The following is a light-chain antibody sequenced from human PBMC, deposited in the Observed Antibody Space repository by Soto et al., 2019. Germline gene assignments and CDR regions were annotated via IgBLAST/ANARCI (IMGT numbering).Light chain of an antibody. CDR1: SSDVGNYNL. CDR3: CPHAGSSIPSN. J-gene: IGLJ1*01. V-gene: IGLV2-23*02. CDR2: EVS. Sequence: QSVLTQPASVSGSPGQSITISCTGTSSDVGNYNLVSWYQQHPGKAPKLMIYEVSKWPSGVSNRFSGSKSGNTASLTISGCQAEDESDYYCCPHAGSSIPSNFGTGTKIT.